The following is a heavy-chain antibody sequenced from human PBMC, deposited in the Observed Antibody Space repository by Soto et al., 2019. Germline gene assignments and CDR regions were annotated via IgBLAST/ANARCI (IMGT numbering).Heavy chain of an antibody. J-gene: IGHJ6*02. CDR2: IYYSGST. Sequence: SETLSLTCTVSGGSISSYYWSWIRQPPGKGLEWIGYIYYSGSTNYNPSLKSRVTISVDTSKNQFSLKLSSVTAADTAVYYCARVGGMGPANIATPEMGRYYYYGMDVWGQGTTVTVSS. V-gene: IGHV4-59*01. CDR1: GGSISSYY. CDR3: ARVGGMGPANIATPEMGRYYYYGMDV. D-gene: IGHD6-6*01.